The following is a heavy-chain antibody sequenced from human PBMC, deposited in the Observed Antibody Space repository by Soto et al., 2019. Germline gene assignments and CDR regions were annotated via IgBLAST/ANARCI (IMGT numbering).Heavy chain of an antibody. V-gene: IGHV1-46*03. J-gene: IGHJ6*02. CDR2: INPSGGNT. D-gene: IGHD3-16*01. CDR1: GYTFTNYY. CDR3: ASEARAGIYADGRGSYEDYYGMDV. Sequence: QVQLVQSGAEVKKPGASVKVSCKASGYTFTNYYMHWVRQAPGQGLEWMGIINPSGGNTRHGQKVQGRVTMTRDTSTSPLYLELSSLRTEDTALYYCASEARAGIYADGRGSYEDYYGMDVWGQGTAVTVSS.